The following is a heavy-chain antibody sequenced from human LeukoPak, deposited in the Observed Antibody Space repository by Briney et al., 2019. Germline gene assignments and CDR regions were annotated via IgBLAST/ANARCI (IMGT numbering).Heavy chain of an antibody. CDR1: GGSISSGSYY. J-gene: IGHJ4*02. V-gene: IGHV4-61*02. CDR2: IYTSGST. D-gene: IGHD3-16*01. Sequence: TSETLSLTCTVSGGSISSGSYYWSWIRQPAGKGLEWIGRIYTSGSTNYNPSLKSRVTISVDTSKNQFSLKLSSVTAADTAVYYCARLAYMGVLDYWGQGTLVTVSS. CDR3: ARLAYMGVLDY.